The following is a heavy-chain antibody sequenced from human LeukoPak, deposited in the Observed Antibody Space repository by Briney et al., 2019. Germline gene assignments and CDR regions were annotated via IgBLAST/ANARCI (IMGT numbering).Heavy chain of an antibody. CDR2: FYSGGNT. CDR3: ARGVHYYTAFDI. V-gene: IGHV3-53*05. J-gene: IGHJ3*02. Sequence: PGGSLRLSCAAYGFTFMTYEMNWVRQAPGKGLEWVSVFYSGGNTYYADSVKGRFTISRDNSENTLYLQMNSLSADDTAVYYCARGVHYYTAFDIWGQGTMVAVSS. CDR1: GFTFMTYE. D-gene: IGHD3-22*01.